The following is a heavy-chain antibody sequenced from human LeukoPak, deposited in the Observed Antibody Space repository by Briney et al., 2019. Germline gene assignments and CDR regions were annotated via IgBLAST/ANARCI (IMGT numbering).Heavy chain of an antibody. D-gene: IGHD1-26*01. V-gene: IGHV3-7*01. CDR2: IRVGGSTE. J-gene: IGHJ3*02. CDR1: GFTFSSYA. Sequence: GGSLRLSCAASGFTFSSYAMTWVRQAPGKGLEWVATIRVGGSTEYPVDSMKGRFTISRDNAKNSLHLQMNSLRAEDTAVYYCATYSGPDKWDASDMWGQGTLVTVSS. CDR3: ATYSGPDKWDASDM.